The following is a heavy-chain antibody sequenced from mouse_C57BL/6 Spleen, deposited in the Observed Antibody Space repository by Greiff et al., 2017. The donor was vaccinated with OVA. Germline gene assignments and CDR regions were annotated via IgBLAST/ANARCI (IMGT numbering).Heavy chain of an antibody. D-gene: IGHD2-2*01. CDR3: AGGGYDETWFAY. J-gene: IGHJ3*01. CDR1: GYTFTSYW. Sequence: QVQLQQPGAELVRPGSSVKLSCKASGYTFTSYWMHWVKQRPIQGLEWIGNIDPSDSETHYNQKFKDKATLTVDKSSSTAYMQLSSLTSEDSAVYYCAGGGYDETWFAYWGQGTLVTVSA. V-gene: IGHV1-52*01. CDR2: IDPSDSET.